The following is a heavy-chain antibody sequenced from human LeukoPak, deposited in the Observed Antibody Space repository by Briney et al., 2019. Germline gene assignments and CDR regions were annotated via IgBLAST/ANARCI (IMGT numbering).Heavy chain of an antibody. J-gene: IGHJ5*02. D-gene: IGHD2-2*01. Sequence: SETLSLTCSVSGGSISSYYWSWIRQPPGKGLEWIGYIYTIGSTNYNPSLKSRVTISVDTSKNQFSLKLSSVTAADTAVYYCARHFNKARVPAALNWFDPWGQGTLVTVSS. CDR2: IYTIGST. CDR3: ARHFNKARVPAALNWFDP. CDR1: GGSISSYY. V-gene: IGHV4-4*09.